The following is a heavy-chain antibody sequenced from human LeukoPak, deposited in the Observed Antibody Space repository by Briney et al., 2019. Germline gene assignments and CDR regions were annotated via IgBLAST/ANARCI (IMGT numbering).Heavy chain of an antibody. D-gene: IGHD6-19*01. CDR2: ISGYNGNT. CDR1: GYTFTSYG. V-gene: IGHV1-18*01. J-gene: IGHJ4*02. CDR3: ASTRVVAGTTSFDY. Sequence: ASVKVSCKASGYTFTSYGISWVRQAPGQGLEWMGWISGYNGNTNYAQKLQGRVTMTTDTSTSTAYMELRSLRSDDTAVYYCASTRVVAGTTSFDYWGQGTLVIVSS.